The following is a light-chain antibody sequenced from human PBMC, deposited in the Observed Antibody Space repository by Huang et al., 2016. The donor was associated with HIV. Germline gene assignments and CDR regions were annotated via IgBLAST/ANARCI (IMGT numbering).Light chain of an antibody. CDR2: AAS. CDR3: QQYNNWPRT. Sequence: EIVMTQSPATLSVSPGERATLSCRASQSVSSNLAWYQQKPGQAPRLRIYAASTRATGIPARFSRSGSGTDFTLTISSLQSEDFAVYYCQQYNNWPRTFGQGTKVEIK. V-gene: IGKV3-15*01. J-gene: IGKJ1*01. CDR1: QSVSSN.